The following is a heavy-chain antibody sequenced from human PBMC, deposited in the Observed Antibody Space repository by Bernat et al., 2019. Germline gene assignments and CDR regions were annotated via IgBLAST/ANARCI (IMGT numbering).Heavy chain of an antibody. CDR3: AKGEAAARIGY. J-gene: IGHJ4*02. D-gene: IGHD6-13*01. CDR2: ISYDGSNK. CDR1: GFTFSSYG. V-gene: IGHV3-30*18. Sequence: QVQLVESGGGVVQPGRSLRLSCAASGFTFSSYGMHWVRQAPGKGLEWVAVISYDGSNKYYADSVKGRFTISRDNSKNTLYLQINSLRAEDTAVYYCAKGEAAARIGYWGQGTLVTVSS.